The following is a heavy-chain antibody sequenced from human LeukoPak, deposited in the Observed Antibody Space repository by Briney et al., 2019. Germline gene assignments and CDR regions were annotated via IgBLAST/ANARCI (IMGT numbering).Heavy chain of an antibody. CDR3: AKGKGRHYGSGSYYRPDY. Sequence: PGGSLRLSCAASGFTFSSYAMSWVRQAPGKGLEWVSAISGSGGSTYYADSVKGRFTISRDNSKNTLYLQMNSLRAEDTAVYYCAKGKGRHYGSGSYYRPDYWGQGTLVTVSS. CDR1: GFTFSSYA. CDR2: ISGSGGST. V-gene: IGHV3-23*01. D-gene: IGHD3-10*01. J-gene: IGHJ4*02.